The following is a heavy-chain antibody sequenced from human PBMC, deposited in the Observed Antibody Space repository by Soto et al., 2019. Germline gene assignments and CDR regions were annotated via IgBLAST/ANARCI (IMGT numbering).Heavy chain of an antibody. V-gene: IGHV3-30*03. Sequence: QVQLVESGGGAVQPGRSLSLSCAASGFTFSRYGMHWVRQAPGKGLEWVAVISFDGSNEYYADSVKGRFTISRDNSKNTLYLQMNSLRAEDTAVYFCTRGGQQLVRWHFDLWCRGTLVTVSS. CDR3: TRGGQQLVRWHFDL. D-gene: IGHD6-13*01. J-gene: IGHJ2*01. CDR1: GFTFSRYG. CDR2: ISFDGSNE.